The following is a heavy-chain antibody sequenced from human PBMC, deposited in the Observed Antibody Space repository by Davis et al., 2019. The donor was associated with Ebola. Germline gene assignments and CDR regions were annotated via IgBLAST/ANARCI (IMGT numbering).Heavy chain of an antibody. CDR2: VTPGGDS. D-gene: IGHD5-24*01. J-gene: IGHJ4*02. CDR3: VSRSDGYSSNC. V-gene: IGHV3-53*01. Sequence: GESLKISCAASGFTVSSNYMNWVRQAPGKGLEWVSLVTPGGDSFYADSVKGRFATSRDNSMNTLYLQMNSLRDDDTAVYHCVSRSDGYSSNCWGQGTRVTVSS. CDR1: GFTVSSNY.